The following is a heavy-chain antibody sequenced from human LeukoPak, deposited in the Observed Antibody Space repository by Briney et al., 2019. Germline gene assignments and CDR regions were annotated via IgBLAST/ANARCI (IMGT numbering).Heavy chain of an antibody. CDR2: IDATGSDK. V-gene: IGHV3-23*01. D-gene: IGHD1-14*01. J-gene: IGHJ4*02. CDR3: ADYRRPQGLDY. Sequence: GGSLRLSCEVSEFPFSIYAMAWVRQAPGQGLEWVSAIDATGSDKYYTDSVKGRFTISRDNSKNTVYLQMNSLRVEDTAVYYCADYRRPQGLDYWGQGTRVIV. CDR1: EFPFSIYA.